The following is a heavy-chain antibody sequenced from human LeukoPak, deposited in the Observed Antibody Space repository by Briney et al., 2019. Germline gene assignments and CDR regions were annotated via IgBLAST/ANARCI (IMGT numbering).Heavy chain of an antibody. D-gene: IGHD1-7*01. CDR3: ARDSGNYDWFDP. CDR1: GGSISSHY. J-gene: IGHJ5*02. V-gene: IGHV4-59*11. Sequence: PSETLSLTCTVSGGSISSHYWSWIRQPPGKGLEWIGYIYYSGSTNYNPSLKSRVTISVDTSKNQFPLKLSSVTAAGTAVYYCARDSGNYDWFDPWGQGTLVTVSS. CDR2: IYYSGST.